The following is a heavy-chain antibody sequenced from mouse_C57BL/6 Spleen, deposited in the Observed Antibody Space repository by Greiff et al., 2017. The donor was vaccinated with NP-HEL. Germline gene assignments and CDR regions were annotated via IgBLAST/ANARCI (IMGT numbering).Heavy chain of an antibody. CDR1: GFTFSSYA. D-gene: IGHD1-1*01. Sequence: DVHLVESGEGLVKPGGSLKLSCAASGFTFSSYAMSWVRQTPEKRLGWVAYISSGGDYIYYADTVKGRFTISRDNARNTLYLQMSSLKSEDTAMYYCTRDEDYGSSYYAMDYWGQGTSVTVSS. J-gene: IGHJ4*01. V-gene: IGHV5-9-1*02. CDR3: TRDEDYGSSYYAMDY. CDR2: ISSGGDYI.